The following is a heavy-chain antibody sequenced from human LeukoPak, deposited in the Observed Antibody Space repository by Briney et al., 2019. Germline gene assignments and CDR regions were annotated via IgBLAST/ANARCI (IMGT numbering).Heavy chain of an antibody. CDR2: IMPLFGTA. CDR3: ARDRPGSGSYKD. Sequence: SVKVSCKTSGGTFNNSAISWVRQAPGQGLEWLGGIMPLFGTASYAQKFQGRVTITKDESTRTVYLELTSLTSDDTAVYYCARDRPGSGSYKDWGQGTLVTVSS. D-gene: IGHD1-26*01. J-gene: IGHJ4*02. V-gene: IGHV1-69*05. CDR1: GGTFNNSA.